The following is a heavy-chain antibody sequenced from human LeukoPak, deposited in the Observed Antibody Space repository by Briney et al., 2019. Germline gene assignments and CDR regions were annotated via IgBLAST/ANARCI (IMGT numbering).Heavy chain of an antibody. V-gene: IGHV3-7*01. CDR3: TRVPYGDYWSSDY. CDR2: IKHDEIEK. D-gene: IGHD4-17*01. J-gene: IGHJ4*02. Sequence: GSLRLSCAASGFTFSSYAMHWVRQAPGKGLEWVANIKHDEIEKYYVDSVKGRFTISRDNAKNSLFLQMNSLRVEDTAIYYCTRVPYGDYWSSDYWGQGTLVTVSS. CDR1: GFTFSSYA.